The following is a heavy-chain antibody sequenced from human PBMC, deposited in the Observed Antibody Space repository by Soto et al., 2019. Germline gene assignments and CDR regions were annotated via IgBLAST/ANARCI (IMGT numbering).Heavy chain of an antibody. Sequence: ASVKVSCKASGYTFTGYGISWVRQAPGQGLEWMGWISAYNGNTNYAQKLQGRVTMTTDTSTSTAYMELRSLRSDNTAVYYCARVEVAVAGTYYYYYGMDVWGQGTTVTVSS. D-gene: IGHD6-19*01. J-gene: IGHJ6*02. CDR2: ISAYNGNT. V-gene: IGHV1-18*01. CDR1: GYTFTGYG. CDR3: ARVEVAVAGTYYYYYGMDV.